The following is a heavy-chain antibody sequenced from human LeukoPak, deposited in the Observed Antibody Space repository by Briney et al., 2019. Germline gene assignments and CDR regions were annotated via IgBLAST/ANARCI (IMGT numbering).Heavy chain of an antibody. Sequence: GASVKVSCKASGYTFTSYYMHWVRQAPGQGLEWMGIINPSGGSTSYAQKFQGRVTMTRDTSTSTVYMELSSLRSEDTAVYCCARDPGIAAVSRGYYYYYYMDVWGKGTTVTISS. CDR1: GYTFTSYY. CDR3: ARDPGIAAVSRGYYYYYYMDV. J-gene: IGHJ6*03. V-gene: IGHV1-46*01. D-gene: IGHD6-13*01. CDR2: INPSGGST.